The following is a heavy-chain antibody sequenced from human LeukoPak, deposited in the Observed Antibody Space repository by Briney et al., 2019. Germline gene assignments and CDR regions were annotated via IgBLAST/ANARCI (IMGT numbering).Heavy chain of an antibody. J-gene: IGHJ4*02. V-gene: IGHV4-38-2*01. D-gene: IGHD3-3*01. CDR3: ASSLTIFGVVIHY. CDR1: GYSISSGYY. CDR2: IYHSGST. Sequence: SETLSLTCAVSGYSISSGYYWGWIRQPPGKGLEWIGSIYHSGSTYYNPSLKSRVTISVDTSKNQFSLKLSSVTAADTAVYYCASSLTIFGVVIHYWGQGTLVTVPS.